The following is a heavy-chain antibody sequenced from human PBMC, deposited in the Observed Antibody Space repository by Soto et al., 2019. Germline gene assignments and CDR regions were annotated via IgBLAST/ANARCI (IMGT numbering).Heavy chain of an antibody. CDR3: ATGSGNGSGY. CDR1: GFTFSTHT. V-gene: IGHV3-48*02. D-gene: IGHD3-10*01. J-gene: IGHJ4*02. CDR2: ISSGSRTI. Sequence: EVQLVESGGSLVQPGGSLRLSCAASGFTFSTHTMNWVRQAPGNGLEWLSYISSGSRTIYYADSVMGRFTISRDNAQNSLYLQMHSLRDEDTAVYYCATGSGNGSGYWGQGTLVTVSS.